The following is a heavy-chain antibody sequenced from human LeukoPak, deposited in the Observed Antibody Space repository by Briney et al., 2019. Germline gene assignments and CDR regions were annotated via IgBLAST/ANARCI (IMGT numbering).Heavy chain of an antibody. J-gene: IGHJ3*02. CDR2: INPSGGST. Sequence: ASVKVSCKASGYTFTSYYMHWVRQAPGQGLEWIGIINPSGGSTSYAQKFQGRVTMTRDTSTSTVYMELSSLRSEDTAVYYCARVTRDRFAFDIWGQGTMVTVSS. D-gene: IGHD4-11*01. CDR1: GYTFTSYY. V-gene: IGHV1-46*01. CDR3: ARVTRDRFAFDI.